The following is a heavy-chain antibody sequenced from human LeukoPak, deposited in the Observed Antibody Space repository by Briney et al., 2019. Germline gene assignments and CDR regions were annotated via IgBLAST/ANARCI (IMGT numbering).Heavy chain of an antibody. D-gene: IGHD5-12*01. CDR3: VREGRVTGYDFDY. J-gene: IGHJ4*02. CDR2: TNSDGGST. V-gene: IGHV3-74*03. Sequence: PGGSLRLSCEASGFTFSSYWMHWVRQAPGEGLVWVSRTNSDGGSTTYADSVKGRFTISRDNGKNTLNLQMNSLRVEDTAVYYCVREGRVTGYDFDYWGQGTLVTVSS. CDR1: GFTFSSYW.